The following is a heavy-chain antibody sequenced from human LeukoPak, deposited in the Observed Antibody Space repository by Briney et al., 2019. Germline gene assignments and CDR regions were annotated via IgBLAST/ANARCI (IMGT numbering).Heavy chain of an antibody. V-gene: IGHV3-66*01. D-gene: IGHD2-2*03. CDR3: ARENGYCSSTSCYSDGMDV. CDR1: GFTVSSNY. Sequence: GGSLRLSCAASGFTVSSNYMSWVRQAPGKGLEWVSVIYSGGSTYYADSVKGRFTISRDNAKNSLYLQMDSLRAEDTAVYYCARENGYCSSTSCYSDGMDVWGKGTTVTVSS. CDR2: IYSGGST. J-gene: IGHJ6*04.